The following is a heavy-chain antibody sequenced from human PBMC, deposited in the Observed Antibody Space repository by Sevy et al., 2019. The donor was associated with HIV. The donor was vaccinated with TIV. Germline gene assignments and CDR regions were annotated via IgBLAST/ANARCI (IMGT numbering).Heavy chain of an antibody. CDR2: IYYSGST. CDR1: DGSISSGGYY. D-gene: IGHD2-21*02. V-gene: IGHV4-31*03. J-gene: IGHJ4*02. CDR3: ARGIVVVTAFFDY. Sequence: SETLSLTCTVSDGSISSGGYYWSWIRQHPGKGLEWIGYIYYSGSTYYNPSLKSRVTISVDTSKNQFSLKLSSVTAADTAVYYCARGIVVVTAFFDYWGQGTLVTVSS.